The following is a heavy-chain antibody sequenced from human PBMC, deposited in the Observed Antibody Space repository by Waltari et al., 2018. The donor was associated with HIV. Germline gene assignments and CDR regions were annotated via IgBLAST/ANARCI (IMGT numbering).Heavy chain of an antibody. CDR1: GYSFTSYR. CDR2: IYAGDSDT. Sequence: EVQLVQSGAEVKKPGESRKISCKGSGYSFTSYRIGRGRQVPWKGLEWMGIIYAGDSDTRYSPSFQGQVTISADKSISTAYLQWSSLKASDTAMYYCARQRKYCSGGSCYGGAFDIWGQGTMVTVSS. CDR3: ARQRKYCSGGSCYGGAFDI. D-gene: IGHD2-15*01. V-gene: IGHV5-51*01. J-gene: IGHJ3*02.